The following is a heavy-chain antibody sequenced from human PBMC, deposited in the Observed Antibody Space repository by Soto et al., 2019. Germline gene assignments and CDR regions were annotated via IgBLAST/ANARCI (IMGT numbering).Heavy chain of an antibody. CDR2: IIPIFGTA. CDR1: GGTFSSYA. Sequence: ASVKVSCKASGGTFSSYAISWVRQAPGQGLEWMGGIIPIFGTANYAQKFQGRVTITADKSTSTAYMELSSLRSEDTAVYYCARSGAGEWEPQDYWGQGTLVTVSS. D-gene: IGHD1-26*01. V-gene: IGHV1-69*06. J-gene: IGHJ4*02. CDR3: ARSGAGEWEPQDY.